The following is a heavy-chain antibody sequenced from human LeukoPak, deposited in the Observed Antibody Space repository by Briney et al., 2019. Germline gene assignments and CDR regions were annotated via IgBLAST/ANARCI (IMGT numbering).Heavy chain of an antibody. V-gene: IGHV3-9*01. CDR1: GFTFDDYA. J-gene: IGHJ4*02. Sequence: PGRSLRLSCAASGFTFDDYAMHWVRQAPGKGLEWASGISWNSGSIGYADSVKGRFTISRDNAKNSLYLQMNSLRAEDTALYYCAKARSGYYGYYFDYWGQGTLVTVSS. CDR2: ISWNSGSI. CDR3: AKARSGYYGYYFDY. D-gene: IGHD3-22*01.